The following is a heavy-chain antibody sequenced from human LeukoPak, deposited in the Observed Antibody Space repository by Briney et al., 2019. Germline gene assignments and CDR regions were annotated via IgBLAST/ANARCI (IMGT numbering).Heavy chain of an antibody. V-gene: IGHV1-18*01. CDR3: ARGGDYGDYYTPKIVTPDYYYYYMDV. CDR1: GYTFTSYG. J-gene: IGHJ6*03. Sequence: APVKVSCKASGYTFTSYGITWVRQAPGQGLEWMGWSSPYNGNTNYAQKFQGRVTMTTDTSTSTVYMELSSLRSEDTAVYYCARGGDYGDYYTPKIVTPDYYYYYMDVWGKGTTVTVSS. D-gene: IGHD4-17*01. CDR2: SSPYNGNT.